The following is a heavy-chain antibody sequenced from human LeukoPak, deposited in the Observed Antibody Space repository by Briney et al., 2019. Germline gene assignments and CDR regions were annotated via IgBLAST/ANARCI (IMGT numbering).Heavy chain of an antibody. CDR3: ARHVVAVGFDY. D-gene: IGHD3-22*01. CDR2: IVDSSTYM. Sequence: GGSLRLSCAASGFTFSSYSMNWVRQAPGKGLEWVSSIVDSSTYMYYADSVKGRFTISRDNAKKSLFLQMNSLRAEDTAVYYCARHVVAVGFDYWGQGTLVTVSS. V-gene: IGHV3-21*01. J-gene: IGHJ4*02. CDR1: GFTFSSYS.